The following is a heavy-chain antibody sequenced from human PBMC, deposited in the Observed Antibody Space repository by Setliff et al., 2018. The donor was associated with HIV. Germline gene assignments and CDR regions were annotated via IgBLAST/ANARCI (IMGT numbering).Heavy chain of an antibody. Sequence: SVKVSCKASGGTFSSYPISWVRQAPGQGLEWMGGIIPIFGTTHYAQKFQGRVTVTADESTSTAYMQLSSLRSDDTAVYYCARGRNYDSSGYGDYYYDMDVWGKGTTVTV. CDR1: GGTFSSYP. CDR3: ARGRNYDSSGYGDYYYDMDV. D-gene: IGHD3-22*01. CDR2: IIPIFGTT. J-gene: IGHJ6*03. V-gene: IGHV1-69*13.